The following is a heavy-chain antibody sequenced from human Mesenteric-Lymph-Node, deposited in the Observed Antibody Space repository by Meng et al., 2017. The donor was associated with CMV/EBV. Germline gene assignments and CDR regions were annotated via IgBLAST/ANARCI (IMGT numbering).Heavy chain of an antibody. V-gene: IGHV4-39*01. CDR2: IYYSGST. CDR1: GGSISSSGYY. Sequence: SETLSLTCTVSGGSISSSGYYWGWIRQSPGKGLEWIATIYYSGSTYYNPSLKSRVTISVDTSKNQFSLKLTSVTAADTAVYYCARHHDFWSGYLPLDYWGQGTLVTVSS. CDR3: ARHHDFWSGYLPLDY. J-gene: IGHJ4*02. D-gene: IGHD3-3*01.